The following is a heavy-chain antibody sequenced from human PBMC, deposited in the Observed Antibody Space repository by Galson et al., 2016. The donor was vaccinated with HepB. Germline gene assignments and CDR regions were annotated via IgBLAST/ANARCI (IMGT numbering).Heavy chain of an antibody. V-gene: IGHV1-69*13. CDR3: ATWEPGPN. Sequence: SVKVSCKASGGSFSNYAITWVRQAPGQGLEWMGGIIPIFDTPHYAQSFQGRVTITADESTSTAYMELSRLRSEDTAVYYCATWEPGPNWGQGTLVTVSS. D-gene: IGHD1-26*01. CDR2: IIPIFDTP. J-gene: IGHJ4*02. CDR1: GGSFSNYA.